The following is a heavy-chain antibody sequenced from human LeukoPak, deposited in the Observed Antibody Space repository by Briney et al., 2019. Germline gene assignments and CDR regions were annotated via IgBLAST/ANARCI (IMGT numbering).Heavy chain of an antibody. J-gene: IGHJ5*02. CDR1: GYSFTSYW. Sequence: GEALKISCKGSGYSFTSYWIGWVRQRPGKGLEWIVIIYPGDSDTRYSRSFQGQVNISADTSISTASLQWSSLQASDPAMYYCARFSRGFGSTSSNWFAPWGQGTLVTVSS. CDR2: IYPGDSDT. CDR3: ARFSRGFGSTSSNWFAP. V-gene: IGHV5-51*01. D-gene: IGHD2-2*01.